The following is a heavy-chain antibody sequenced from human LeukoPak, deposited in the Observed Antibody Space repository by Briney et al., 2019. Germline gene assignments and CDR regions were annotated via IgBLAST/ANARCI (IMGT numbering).Heavy chain of an antibody. D-gene: IGHD3-3*01. Sequence: ASVKVSCKASGYTLTSYAIHWVRQAPGQRLEWMGWINAGNGNTKYSQNLQGRVTITRDTSASTAYMELSSLRSEDTAVYYCAREHDFWSGYSFDHWGQGTLVTVSS. CDR3: AREHDFWSGYSFDH. CDR2: INAGNGNT. CDR1: GYTLTSYA. J-gene: IGHJ4*02. V-gene: IGHV1-3*01.